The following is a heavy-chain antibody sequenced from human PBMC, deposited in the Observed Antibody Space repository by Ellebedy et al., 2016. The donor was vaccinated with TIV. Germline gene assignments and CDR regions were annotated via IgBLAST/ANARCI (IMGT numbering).Heavy chain of an antibody. Sequence: ASVKVSCKASGGTFSSYAISWVRQAPGQGLEWMGGIIPIFGTANYAQKFQGRVTITADESTSTAYMELSSLRSEDTAVYYCARSGDSSSWYLRLGYYGMDVWGQGTTVTVSS. CDR2: IIPIFGTA. CDR1: GGTFSSYA. J-gene: IGHJ6*02. V-gene: IGHV1-69*13. CDR3: ARSGDSSSWYLRLGYYGMDV. D-gene: IGHD6-13*01.